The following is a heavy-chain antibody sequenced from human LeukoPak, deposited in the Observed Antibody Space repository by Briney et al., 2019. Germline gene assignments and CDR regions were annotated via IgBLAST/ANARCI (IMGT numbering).Heavy chain of an antibody. Sequence: QPGGSLRLSCAASGFTFSSYVMSWVRQAPGKGLEWVSVISGSGGSTYYASSVKGRFTISRDNSKNTLYLQMNSLRAEDTAVYYCARSGRTGYSYGYDNYWGRGTLVTVSS. D-gene: IGHD5-18*01. CDR3: ARSGRTGYSYGYDNY. J-gene: IGHJ4*02. V-gene: IGHV3-23*01. CDR1: GFTFSSYV. CDR2: ISGSGGST.